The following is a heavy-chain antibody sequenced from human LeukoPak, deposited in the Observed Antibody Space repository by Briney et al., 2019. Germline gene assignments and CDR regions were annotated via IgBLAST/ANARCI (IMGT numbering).Heavy chain of an antibody. CDR1: GYTFTSYY. CDR2: INPSGGST. D-gene: IGHD3-10*01. J-gene: IGHJ3*02. V-gene: IGHV1-46*01. CDR3: ARIPLWSNAFDI. Sequence: ASVKVSFKASGYTFTSYYMHWVRQAPGQGLEWMGIINPSGGSTSYAQKFQGRVTMTRDTSTSTVCMELSSLRSEDTAVYYCARIPLWSNAFDIWGQGTMVTVSS.